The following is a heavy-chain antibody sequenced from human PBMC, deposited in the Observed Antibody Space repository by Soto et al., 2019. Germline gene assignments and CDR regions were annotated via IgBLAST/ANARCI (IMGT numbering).Heavy chain of an antibody. D-gene: IGHD3-10*01. J-gene: IGHJ5*01. CDR3: ARDILSGGAYPDS. CDR2: ISSGSSYI. CDR1: GFTFSTYT. V-gene: IGHV3-21*01. Sequence: GGSLRLSCAASGFTFSTYTMNWVRQAPGKGLEWISSISSGSSYIYYAGSVKGRFTISRDNAKNSLFLQMNSLRANDTAVYYCARDILSGGAYPDSWGQGTKVTVSS.